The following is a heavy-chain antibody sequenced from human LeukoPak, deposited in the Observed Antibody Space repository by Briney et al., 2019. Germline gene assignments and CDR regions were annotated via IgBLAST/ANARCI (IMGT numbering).Heavy chain of an antibody. V-gene: IGHV3-23*01. CDR1: GFTFSSYA. Sequence: PGGSLRLSCAASGFTFSSYAMSWVRQAPGKGLEWVSAISGSGGSTYYADSVKGRFTISRDNSKNTLYLQMNSLRAEDTAVYYCANTDTESYSSSWYLRRDDWGQGTLVTVSS. J-gene: IGHJ4*02. CDR2: ISGSGGST. CDR3: ANTDTESYSSSWYLRRDD. D-gene: IGHD6-13*01.